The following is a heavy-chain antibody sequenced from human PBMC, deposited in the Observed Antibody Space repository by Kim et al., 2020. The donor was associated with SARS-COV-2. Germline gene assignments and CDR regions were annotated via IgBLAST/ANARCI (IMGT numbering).Heavy chain of an antibody. J-gene: IGHJ4*02. Sequence: SETLSLTCTVSGGSISRFYWSWIRQPPGKGLEWIGYIYYSGSTNYNPSLKSRVTISVDTSKNQFSLKLSSVTAADTAVYYCARGPGIFDYWGQGTLVTVSS. D-gene: IGHD3-10*01. CDR3: ARGPGIFDY. CDR2: IYYSGST. V-gene: IGHV4-59*01. CDR1: GGSISRFY.